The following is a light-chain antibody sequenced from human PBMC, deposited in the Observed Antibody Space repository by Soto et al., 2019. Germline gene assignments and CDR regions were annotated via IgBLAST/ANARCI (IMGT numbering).Light chain of an antibody. CDR3: QRYYSTFIT. Sequence: DIVMTQSPDSLAVSLGERATINCKSRQSVLYSSNNKNYLAWYQQKPGQPPKLLIYWPSTRESGVPDRSSGSGSGTDFTLSISSLQAEAVAVYDYQRYYSTFITFGQGTRLEIK. CDR1: QSVLYSSNNKNY. J-gene: IGKJ5*01. CDR2: WPS. V-gene: IGKV4-1*01.